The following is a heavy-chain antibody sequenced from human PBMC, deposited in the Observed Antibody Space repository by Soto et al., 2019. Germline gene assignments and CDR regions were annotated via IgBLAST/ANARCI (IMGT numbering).Heavy chain of an antibody. CDR3: ARAVGTYYYDSSGYYPDLYAFDI. Sequence: PVNRSCKTSGGTFSISTISLVRQAPGQGLEWMGRIIPILGIANCAQKFQGRVTITADKSTSTAYMALSSLRSEDTAVYYCARAVGTYYYDSSGYYPDLYAFDIWGQGTMVTVS. CDR2: IIPILGIA. V-gene: IGHV1-69*02. J-gene: IGHJ3*02. CDR1: GGTFSIST. D-gene: IGHD3-22*01.